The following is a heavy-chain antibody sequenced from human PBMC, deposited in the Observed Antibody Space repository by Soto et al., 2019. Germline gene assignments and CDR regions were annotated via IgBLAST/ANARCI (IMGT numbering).Heavy chain of an antibody. CDR3: TTDAQWGI. Sequence: GGSLRLSCAASGLTFNNAWMNWVRQAPGKGLKWAGRIKSKNDGGATEYSAPVKDRFTISRDDSKNTLYLQMNSLNTEDTAVYYGTTDAQWGIWGQGTMVTVSS. V-gene: IGHV3-15*07. J-gene: IGHJ3*02. CDR1: GLTFNNAW. CDR2: IKSKNDGGAT. D-gene: IGHD2-8*01.